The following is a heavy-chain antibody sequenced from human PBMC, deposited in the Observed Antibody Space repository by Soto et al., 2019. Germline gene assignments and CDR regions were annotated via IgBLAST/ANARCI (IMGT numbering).Heavy chain of an antibody. CDR1: GFTFDDHG. J-gene: IGHJ3*02. CDR2: ISWNSNNI. D-gene: IGHD1-26*01. Sequence: PGGSLRLSCEASGFTFDDHGMHWVRQAPGKGLEWVSGISWNSNNIAYADSVKGRFTISRDNGKNSMYLQMNSLRADDTALYYCAKDLAEGATTRFSAIDIWGQGTMVTVSS. V-gene: IGHV3-9*01. CDR3: AKDLAEGATTRFSAIDI.